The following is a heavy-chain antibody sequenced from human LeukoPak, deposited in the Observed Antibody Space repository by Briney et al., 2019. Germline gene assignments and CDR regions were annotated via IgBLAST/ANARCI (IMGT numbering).Heavy chain of an antibody. CDR2: IYYSGST. CDR3: ARHPTGYSSSWYYFDY. Sequence: PSETLSLTCTVSGGSISSSSYYWGWIRQPPGKGLEWIGSIYYSGSTYYNPSLKSRVTISVDTSKNQFSLKLSSVTAADTAVYYCARHPTGYSSSWYYFDYWGQGTLVTVSS. D-gene: IGHD6-13*01. V-gene: IGHV4-39*01. CDR1: GGSISSSSYY. J-gene: IGHJ4*02.